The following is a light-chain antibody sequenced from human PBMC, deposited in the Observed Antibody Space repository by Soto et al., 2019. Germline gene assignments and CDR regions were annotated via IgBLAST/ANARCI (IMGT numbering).Light chain of an antibody. CDR3: CSYVGSYTWI. J-gene: IGLJ2*01. Sequence: QSALTHPRSVSGSPGQSVSISCTGTSSDFGAYDYVSWFQQHPGKAPKLIIYDVSKRPSGVPDRFSGSKSGNTASLTISGLQAEDEADYYCCSYVGSYTWIFGGGTKVTVL. CDR1: SSDFGAYDY. CDR2: DVS. V-gene: IGLV2-11*01.